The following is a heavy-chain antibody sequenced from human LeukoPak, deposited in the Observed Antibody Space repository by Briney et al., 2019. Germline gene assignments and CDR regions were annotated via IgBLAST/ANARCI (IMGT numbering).Heavy chain of an antibody. Sequence: PGGSLRLSCAASGFTFSSYNMNWVRQAPGKGLEWVSFISSGNSFIYYADSVKGRFTISRDNAKNTLYLQMNSLGAEDTALYYCARDPHSGYDNWFDRWGQGTLVTVSS. J-gene: IGHJ5*02. V-gene: IGHV3-21*01. D-gene: IGHD5-12*01. CDR1: GFTFSSYN. CDR3: ARDPHSGYDNWFDR. CDR2: ISSGNSFI.